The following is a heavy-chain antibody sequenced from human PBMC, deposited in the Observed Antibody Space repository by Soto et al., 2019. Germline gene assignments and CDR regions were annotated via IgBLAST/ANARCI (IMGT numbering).Heavy chain of an antibody. Sequence: QITLKESGPTLVKPTQTLTLTCTFSGFSLSTSGVGVGWIRQPPGKALEWLALIYWDDDKRFSPSLKSRLTINKRTXXNQVVLTMTNMDPVDTATYYCARGGYYYDSSGYDYWGQGTLVTVSS. CDR3: ARGGYYYDSSGYDY. V-gene: IGHV2-5*02. D-gene: IGHD3-22*01. J-gene: IGHJ4*02. CDR2: IYWDDDK. CDR1: GFSLSTSGVG.